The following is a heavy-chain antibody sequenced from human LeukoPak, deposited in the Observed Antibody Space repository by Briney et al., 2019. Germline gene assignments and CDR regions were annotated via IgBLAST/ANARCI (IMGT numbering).Heavy chain of an antibody. CDR3: ARDSGLMARSFGDY. Sequence: GGCLRLACAASGFTFGSYEMNWVRPAPGEGREWVSYISSSGRTIYYADSVKSRFTISRDNAHNSLYLQMNSLRAEDTAVYYCARDSGLMARSFGDYWVQGTLVTVSS. CDR2: ISSSGRTI. CDR1: GFTFGSYE. D-gene: IGHD3/OR15-3a*01. V-gene: IGHV3-48*03. J-gene: IGHJ4*02.